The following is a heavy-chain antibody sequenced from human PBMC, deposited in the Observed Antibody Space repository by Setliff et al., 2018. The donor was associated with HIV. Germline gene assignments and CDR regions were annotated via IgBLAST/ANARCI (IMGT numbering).Heavy chain of an antibody. CDR3: TTELLGSSWYGVDYYGMDV. V-gene: IGHV3-15*01. D-gene: IGHD6-13*01. CDR2: IKSKTDDGTT. J-gene: IGHJ6*02. Sequence: GESLKISCAASGFSFRSYAVSWVRQAPGKGLEWVGRIKSKTDDGTTDYAAPVKGRFTISRDDSKNTLYLQMNSLKTEDTAVYYCTTELLGSSWYGVDYYGMDVWGQGTTVTVSS. CDR1: GFSFRSYA.